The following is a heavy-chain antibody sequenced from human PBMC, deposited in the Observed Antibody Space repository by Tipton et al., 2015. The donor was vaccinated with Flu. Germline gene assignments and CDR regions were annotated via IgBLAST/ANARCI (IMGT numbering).Heavy chain of an antibody. D-gene: IGHD2/OR15-2a*01. CDR2: VDPEDGET. V-gene: IGHV1-69-2*01. J-gene: IGHJ4*02. CDR3: AAPGRGTSLAY. Sequence: QSGPEVKKPGASVKLSCKASGFTFTSYYLHWVRQAPGQGLEWMGLVDPEDGETIYAEKFQGRVTITADTSTDTAYMELSSLRSEDTAVYYCAAPGRGTSLAYWGQGTLVTVSS. CDR1: GFTFTSYY.